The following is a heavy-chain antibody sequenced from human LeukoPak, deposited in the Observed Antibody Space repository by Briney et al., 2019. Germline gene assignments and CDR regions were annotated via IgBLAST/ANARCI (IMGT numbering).Heavy chain of an antibody. D-gene: IGHD3-16*01. V-gene: IGHV3-30*02. J-gene: IGHJ4*02. CDR3: AKDQGNWAYFDY. CDR2: IRYDGSNK. Sequence: GGSLRLSCAASGFTFSSYGMPWVRQAPGKGLEWVAFIRYDGSNKYYTDSVKGRFTISRDDSKNTVYLQMNGLRAEDTAVYYCAKDQGNWAYFDYWGQGTLVTVSS. CDR1: GFTFSSYG.